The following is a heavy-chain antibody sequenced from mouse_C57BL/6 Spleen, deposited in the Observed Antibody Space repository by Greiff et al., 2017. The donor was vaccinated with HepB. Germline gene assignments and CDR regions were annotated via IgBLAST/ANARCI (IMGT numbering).Heavy chain of an antibody. V-gene: IGHV1-55*01. CDR3: ARSYSGYCDY. CDR2: IYPGSGST. CDR1: GYTFTSYW. D-gene: IGHD3-2*02. Sequence: VKLQEPGAELVKPGASVKMSCKASGYTFTSYWITWVKQRPGQGLEWIGDIYPGSGSTNYNEKFKSKATLTVDTSSSTAYMQLSSLTSEDSAVYYCARSYSGYCDYWGQGTTLTVSS. J-gene: IGHJ2*01.